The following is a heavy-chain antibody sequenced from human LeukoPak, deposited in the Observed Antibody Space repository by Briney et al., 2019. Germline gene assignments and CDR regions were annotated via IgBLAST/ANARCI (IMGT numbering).Heavy chain of an antibody. CDR1: GFTFSSYS. D-gene: IGHD2-15*01. Sequence: GGSLRLSCAASGFTFSSYSMNWVRQAPGKGLEWVSSISSSSSYIYYADSVKGRFTISRDNAKNTLYLQVNSLRAEDTAVHYCARGRIGAFDIWGQGTMVTVSS. V-gene: IGHV3-21*01. CDR2: ISSSSSYI. CDR3: ARGRIGAFDI. J-gene: IGHJ3*02.